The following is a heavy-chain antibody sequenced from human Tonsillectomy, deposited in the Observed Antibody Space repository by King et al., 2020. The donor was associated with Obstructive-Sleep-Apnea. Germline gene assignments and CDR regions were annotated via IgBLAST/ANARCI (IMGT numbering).Heavy chain of an antibody. Sequence: VQLQESGPGLVKPSETLSLTCTVSGSSISNYYWSWIRQSPGKGLEWIGHFYYSGSTNYNPSLKSRVTILADTSKNQFSLKLSSVTAADTAVYYCARRSDHIKMIGGPRGWFDPWGHGTLVTVSS. CDR2: FYYSGST. J-gene: IGHJ5*02. CDR3: ARRSDHIKMIGGPRGWFDP. D-gene: IGHD3-16*01. CDR1: GSSISNYY. V-gene: IGHV4-59*08.